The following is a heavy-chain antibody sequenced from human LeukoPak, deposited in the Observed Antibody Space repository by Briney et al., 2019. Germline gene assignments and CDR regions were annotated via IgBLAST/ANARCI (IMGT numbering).Heavy chain of an antibody. J-gene: IGHJ2*01. Sequence: SETLSLTCTVSGGSVSNYYWSWIRQPPGNGLEWIGYIYNSESTKYNSSLESRVTMSADTSKNQLYLKLSSVTAADTAIYYCARFHSGPSGWYVLWYFDLWGRGTLVTVSS. CDR1: GGSVSNYY. CDR3: ARFHSGPSGWYVLWYFDL. CDR2: IYNSEST. D-gene: IGHD6-19*01. V-gene: IGHV4-4*09.